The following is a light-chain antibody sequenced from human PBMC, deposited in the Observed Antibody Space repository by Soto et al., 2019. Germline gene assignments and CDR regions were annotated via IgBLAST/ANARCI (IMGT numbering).Light chain of an antibody. CDR1: QSVSSSY. J-gene: IGKJ1*01. V-gene: IGKV3-20*01. CDR2: GAS. CDR3: QQYGSSLPWT. Sequence: EIVLTQSPGTLSLSPGARATLSFRASQSVSSSYLAWYQQKPGQAPRLLIYGASSRATGIPDRFSGSGSGTDFSLTISRLEPEDFAVYYCQQYGSSLPWTFGQGTKVDIK.